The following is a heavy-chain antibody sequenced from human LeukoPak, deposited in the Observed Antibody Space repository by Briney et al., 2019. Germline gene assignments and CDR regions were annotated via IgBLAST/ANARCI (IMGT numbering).Heavy chain of an antibody. J-gene: IGHJ4*02. CDR1: GGSISSYY. CDR3: ARHGSSYSFDY. CDR2: IDFSGST. Sequence: PSETLSLTCTVSGGSISSYYWSWIRQPPGKGLEWIGYIDFSGSTNYNPSFKSRVTISVDTSKNQFSLKLSSVTAADTAVYYCARHGSSYSFDYWGQGTLVTVSS. D-gene: IGHD6-13*01. V-gene: IGHV4-59*08.